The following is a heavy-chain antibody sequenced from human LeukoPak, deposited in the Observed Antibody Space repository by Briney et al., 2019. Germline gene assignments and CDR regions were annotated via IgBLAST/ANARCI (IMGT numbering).Heavy chain of an antibody. CDR3: ATGNYYDSRGYYTFGH. Sequence: GGSLRLSCAASGFAFNKYWMHWVRQAPGKGLVWVSRINGDGSTTSYADSVKGGFTISTDNAKNTLYLQMSSLRAEDTAVYYCATGNYYDSRGYYTFGHWGQGTLVTVSS. D-gene: IGHD3-22*01. V-gene: IGHV3-74*01. CDR2: INGDGSTT. J-gene: IGHJ4*02. CDR1: GFAFNKYW.